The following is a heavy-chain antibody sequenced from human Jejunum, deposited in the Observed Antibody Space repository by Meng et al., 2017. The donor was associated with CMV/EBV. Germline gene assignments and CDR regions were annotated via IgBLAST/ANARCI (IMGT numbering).Heavy chain of an antibody. CDR3: ARDMSIRWFYY. V-gene: IGHV4-39*07. CDR1: GSPTTDY. J-gene: IGHJ4*02. Sequence: QLQLQETGQGLGKPSETLSLTCSVSGSPTTDYWGWIRQPPGKGLELIGSISYSGTTYYNPSLKSRLTVSLDTSKTQFSLMLTSVTAADTAVYYCARDMSIRWFYYWGQGTLVTVSS. D-gene: IGHD3-3*02. CDR2: ISYSGTT.